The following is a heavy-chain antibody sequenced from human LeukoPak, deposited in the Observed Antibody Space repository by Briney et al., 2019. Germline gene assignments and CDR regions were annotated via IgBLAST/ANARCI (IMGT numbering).Heavy chain of an antibody. J-gene: IGHJ4*02. V-gene: IGHV4-31*03. D-gene: IGHD3-22*01. CDR1: GGSIGGYY. CDR3: ARGSLSKTYYYDTSGYYSFDY. Sequence: SETLSLTCTVSGGSIGGYYWSWIRQHPGKGLEWIGYIYYSGSTYDNPSLKSRVTISVDTSKNQFSLKLSSVTAADTAVYYCARGSLSKTYYYDTSGYYSFDYWGQGTLVTVSS. CDR2: IYYSGST.